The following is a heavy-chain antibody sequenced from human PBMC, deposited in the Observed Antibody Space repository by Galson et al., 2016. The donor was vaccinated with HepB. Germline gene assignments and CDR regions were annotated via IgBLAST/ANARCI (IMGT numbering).Heavy chain of an antibody. V-gene: IGHV4-39*07. J-gene: IGHJ6*02. CDR2: IYSSGST. Sequence: ETLSLTCTVSGGSIISSSFYWGWIRQPPGKGLEWVGSIYSSGSTHYHPSLKSRVTISIDPSETQFSLKLNSVTAADTAVYYCARDALYIGSDDSLDYHGLDVWGQGTTVTVS. CDR1: GGSIISSSFY. D-gene: IGHD5-12*01. CDR3: ARDALYIGSDDSLDYHGLDV.